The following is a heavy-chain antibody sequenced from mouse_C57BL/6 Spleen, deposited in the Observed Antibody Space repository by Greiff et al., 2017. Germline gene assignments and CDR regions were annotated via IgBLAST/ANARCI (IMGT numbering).Heavy chain of an antibody. V-gene: IGHV2-2*01. Sequence: VQLQQSGPGLVQPSQSLSITCTVSGFSLTSYGVHWVRQSPGKGLEWLGVIWSGGSTDYNAAFISRLSISKDNSKSQVFFKMNSLQADDTAIYYCARGDGLYYYAMDYWGQGTSVTVSS. D-gene: IGHD2-3*01. J-gene: IGHJ4*01. CDR3: ARGDGLYYYAMDY. CDR2: IWSGGST. CDR1: GFSLTSYG.